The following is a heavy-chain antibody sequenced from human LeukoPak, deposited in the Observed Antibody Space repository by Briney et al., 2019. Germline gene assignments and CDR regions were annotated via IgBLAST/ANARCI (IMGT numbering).Heavy chain of an antibody. V-gene: IGHV3-53*01. CDR2: IDIGGTT. Sequence: PGGSLRLSCAASGFTVSSNYMSWVRQAPGKGLEWVSFIDIGGTTYYADSVKGRFTTSRDNSRNTLYLQMNSLRADDTAVYYCAKTGDYRFDPWGQGTLVTVSS. CDR3: AKTGDYRFDP. CDR1: GFTVSSNY. D-gene: IGHD4-17*01. J-gene: IGHJ5*02.